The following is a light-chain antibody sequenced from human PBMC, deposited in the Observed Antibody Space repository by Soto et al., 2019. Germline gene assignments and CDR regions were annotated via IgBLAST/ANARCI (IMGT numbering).Light chain of an antibody. J-gene: IGKJ3*01. CDR3: HQYNNWPTRT. V-gene: IGKV3-15*01. CDR1: QCFXTN. CDR2: GVS. Sequence: IVLTQSAGTLSLSPGERATLSCRASQCFXTNLACYQRKPGQAPRLLTXGVSTRATGIPARFXGSGSGKGFTLTISSLQSEEFAVYFCHQYNNWPTRTVGPGTKVDIK.